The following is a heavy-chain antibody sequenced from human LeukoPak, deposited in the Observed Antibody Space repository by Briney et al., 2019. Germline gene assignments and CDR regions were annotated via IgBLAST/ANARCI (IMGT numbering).Heavy chain of an antibody. Sequence: GVSLRLSCAASGFTFSSYGMHWVRQAPGKGLEWVAVIWYDGSNKYYADSVKGRFTISRDNSKNTLYLQMNSLRAEDTAVYYCARDLSDVVVVAASGAFDYWGQGTLVTVSS. CDR1: GFTFSSYG. CDR2: IWYDGSNK. D-gene: IGHD2-15*01. J-gene: IGHJ4*02. CDR3: ARDLSDVVVVAASGAFDY. V-gene: IGHV3-33*01.